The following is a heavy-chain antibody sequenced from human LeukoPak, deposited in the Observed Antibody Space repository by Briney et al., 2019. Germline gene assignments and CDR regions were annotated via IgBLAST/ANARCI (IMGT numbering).Heavy chain of an antibody. J-gene: IGHJ5*01. CDR2: IYWNDDK. V-gene: IGHV2-5*01. CDR1: GFSLSTSGVG. CDR3: VEGHYDVLTAYSTPFYS. D-gene: IGHD3-9*01. Sequence: ESGPALVKPTQTLTLTCTFSGFSLSTSGVGVGWIRQPPGKALEWLALIYWNDDKHYSPSLSHRLTITKDTSKNQVVLTMTNMDPVDTATYYCVEGHYDVLTAYSTPFYSWGQGTLVTVSS.